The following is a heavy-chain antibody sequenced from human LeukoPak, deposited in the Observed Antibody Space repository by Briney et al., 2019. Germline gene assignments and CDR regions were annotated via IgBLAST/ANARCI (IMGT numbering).Heavy chain of an antibody. CDR3: ARAHREWLLYGMGTDFDY. V-gene: IGHV3-23*01. CDR2: ISNSGGNT. Sequence: GGSLRLSCAASGFTFSSYAMSWVRQAPGKGLEWVSAISNSGGNTYYTESVKGRFTISRDNAKNSLYLQMNSLRAEDTAVYYCARAHREWLLYGMGTDFDYWGQGTLVTVSS. J-gene: IGHJ4*02. CDR1: GFTFSSYA. D-gene: IGHD3-3*01.